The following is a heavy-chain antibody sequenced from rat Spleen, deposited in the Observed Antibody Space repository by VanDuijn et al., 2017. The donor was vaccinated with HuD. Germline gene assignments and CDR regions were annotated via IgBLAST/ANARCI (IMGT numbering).Heavy chain of an antibody. CDR1: GFTFSNYD. D-gene: IGHD1-11*01. J-gene: IGHJ3*01. CDR2: ISTGGGST. V-gene: IGHV5S23*01. CDR3: TTSTEGGFAY. Sequence: EVQLVESGGGLVQPGRSLKLSCAASGFTFSNYDMAWVRQAPTKGLEWVAYISTGGGSTYYRDSVKGRFTISRDNAKSTLYLQMDSLRSEDTATYYCTTSTEGGFAYWGQGTLVTVSS.